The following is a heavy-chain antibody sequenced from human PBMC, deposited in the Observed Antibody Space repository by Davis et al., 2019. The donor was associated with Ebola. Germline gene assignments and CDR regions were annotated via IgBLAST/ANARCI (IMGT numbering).Heavy chain of an antibody. D-gene: IGHD1-1*01. CDR2: INPHNGNT. CDR1: GYTFTNYG. CDR3: ARAQFPTTSDH. Sequence: AASVKVSCKASGYTFTNYGITWVRQAPGQGLEWMGWINPHNGNTNYAQNVQGRVTITTDTSTSTAYMEVGSLKSDDPAVYYCARAQFPTTSDHWGQGTLVTVSS. V-gene: IGHV1-18*04. J-gene: IGHJ4*02.